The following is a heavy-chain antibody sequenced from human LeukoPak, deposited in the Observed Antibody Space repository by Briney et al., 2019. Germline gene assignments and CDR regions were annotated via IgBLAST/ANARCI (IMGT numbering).Heavy chain of an antibody. J-gene: IGHJ3*02. CDR2: INPNSGGT. D-gene: IGHD3-22*01. V-gene: IGHV1-2*02. Sequence: ASVKVSCKTSGYTFTGYYMHWVRQAPGQGLEWMGWINPNSGGTNYAQKFQGRVTMTRDTSISTAYMELSRLRSDDTAVYYCARDLLSYYYDSSGHPSAFDIWGQGTMVTVSS. CDR3: ARDLLSYYYDSSGHPSAFDI. CDR1: GYTFTGYY.